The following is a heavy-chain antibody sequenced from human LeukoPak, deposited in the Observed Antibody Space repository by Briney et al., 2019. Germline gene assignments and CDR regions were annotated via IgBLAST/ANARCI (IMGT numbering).Heavy chain of an antibody. V-gene: IGHV3-21*01. CDR2: ISSSSSYI. CDR1: GFTFSSYS. CDR3: ARGTSSIAARRFDY. Sequence: PGGSLRLSCAASGFTFSSYSMNWVRQAPGKGLEWVSSISSSSSYIYYADPVKGRFTISRDNAKNSLYLQMNSLRAEDTAVYYCARGTSSIAARRFDYWGRGTLVTVSS. J-gene: IGHJ4*02. D-gene: IGHD6-6*01.